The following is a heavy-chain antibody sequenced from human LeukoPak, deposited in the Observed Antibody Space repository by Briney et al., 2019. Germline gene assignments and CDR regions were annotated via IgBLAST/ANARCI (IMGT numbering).Heavy chain of an antibody. CDR3: ARAACSGVSCYGADFYYYMDV. J-gene: IGHJ6*03. CDR2: IYSGGST. D-gene: IGHD2-15*01. Sequence: PGGSLTLSCAASGFFVSDNYMAWVRQAPEKGLEWASTIYSGGSTYYARSVEGRFVISRDTSKNSFFLQMDGLRVEDTAVYFCARAACSGVSCYGADFYYYMDVWGEGTTVTVSS. CDR1: GFFVSDNY. V-gene: IGHV3-53*01.